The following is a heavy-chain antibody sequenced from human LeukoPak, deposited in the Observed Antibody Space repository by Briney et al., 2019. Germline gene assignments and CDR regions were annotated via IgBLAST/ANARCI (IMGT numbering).Heavy chain of an antibody. CDR1: GGTFSSYT. D-gene: IGHD3-22*01. J-gene: IGHJ3*02. V-gene: IGHV1-69*02. CDR3: ARGGYYDSSGYLDALDI. Sequence: SVKLSCKASGGTFSSYTISWVRQAPGQGLEWMGRIIPILGIANYAQKFQGRVTITADKSTSTAYMELSSLRSEDTAMYYCARGGYYDSSGYLDALDIWGQGTMVTVSS. CDR2: IIPILGIA.